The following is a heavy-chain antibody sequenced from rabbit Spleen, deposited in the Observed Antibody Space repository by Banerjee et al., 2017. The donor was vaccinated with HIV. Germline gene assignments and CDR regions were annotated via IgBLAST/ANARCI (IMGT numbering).Heavy chain of an antibody. Sequence: QLKESGGGLVQPGGSLKLSCKASGFTLSSYYMNWVRQAPGKGLEWIGYIDPVFGSTYYANWVNGRFTISSHNAQNTLYLQLNSLTAADTATYFCARDGAAISFDLWGPGTLVTVS. CDR2: IDPVFGST. V-gene: IGHV1S7*01. D-gene: IGHD2-1*01. CDR1: GFTLSSYY. CDR3: ARDGAAISFDL. J-gene: IGHJ4*01.